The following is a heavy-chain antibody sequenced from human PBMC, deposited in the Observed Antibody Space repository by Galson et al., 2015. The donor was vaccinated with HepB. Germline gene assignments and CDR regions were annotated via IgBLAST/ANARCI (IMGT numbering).Heavy chain of an antibody. D-gene: IGHD4-17*01. CDR3: ARGRTHDYGDYFDC. CDR2: IYTGGDT. Sequence: SLRLSCAAFGFTVSSNYMSWVRQAPGKGLEWVSVIYTGGDTFYADSVKGRFTISRDNSKNTLYLQMNSLRAEDTALYYCARGRTHDYGDYFDCWGQGTLVTVSS. J-gene: IGHJ4*02. V-gene: IGHV3-53*01. CDR1: GFTVSSNY.